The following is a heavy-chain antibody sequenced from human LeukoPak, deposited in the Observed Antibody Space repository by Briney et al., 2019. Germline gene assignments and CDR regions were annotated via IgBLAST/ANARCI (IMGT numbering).Heavy chain of an antibody. J-gene: IGHJ4*02. CDR2: ISGSGGST. V-gene: IGHV3-23*01. Sequence: GGSLRLSCAASGFTVSSYAMSWVRQAPGKGLEGVSAISGSGGSTYYADSVKGRFTISRDNSKNTLYLQMNSLRAEDTAVYYCAKVVRYFAFPMFNYWGQGTLVTVSS. CDR3: AKVVRYFAFPMFNY. D-gene: IGHD3-9*01. CDR1: GFTVSSYA.